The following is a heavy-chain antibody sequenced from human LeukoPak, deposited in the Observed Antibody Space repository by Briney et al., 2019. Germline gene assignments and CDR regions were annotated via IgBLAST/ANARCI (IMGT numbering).Heavy chain of an antibody. J-gene: IGHJ6*04. D-gene: IGHD3-10*01. CDR2: INHSGST. CDR1: GGSFSGYY. V-gene: IGHV4-34*01. CDR3: ARELYYYGSGSPRSGMDV. Sequence: SETLSLTCAVYGGSFSGYYWGWIRRPPGKGLEWIGEINHSGSTNYNPSLKSRVTISVDTSKNQFSLKLSSVTAADTAVYYCARELYYYGSGSPRSGMDVWGKGTTVTVSS.